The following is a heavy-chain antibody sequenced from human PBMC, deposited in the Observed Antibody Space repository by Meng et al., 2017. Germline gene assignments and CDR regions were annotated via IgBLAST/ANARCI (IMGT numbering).Heavy chain of an antibody. V-gene: IGHV1-69*01. Sequence: LVEIGGEVKKPASAVKVSSNAAGGTCSSYAISWVRQAPGQGLEWMGGIIPIFGTANYAQKFQGRVTITADESTSTAYMELSSLRSEDTAVYYCAREGPCGGDCSGFDYWGQGTLVTVFS. J-gene: IGHJ4*02. CDR2: IIPIFGTA. CDR3: AREGPCGGDCSGFDY. D-gene: IGHD2-21*02. CDR1: GGTCSSYA.